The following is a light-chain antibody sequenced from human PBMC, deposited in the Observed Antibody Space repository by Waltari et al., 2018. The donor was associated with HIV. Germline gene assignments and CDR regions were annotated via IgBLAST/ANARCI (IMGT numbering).Light chain of an antibody. J-gene: IGKJ1*01. CDR2: AAS. CDR3: QQSYSTTWT. V-gene: IGKV1-39*01. CDR1: QNINNY. Sequence: DIQMTQSLSSLSASVGDRVTITCLVSQNINNYLNWYQEKPGNAPKLLIFAASSLQSGVPSRFSGSGSGTAFTLTINNLQPEDFASYYCQQSYSTTWTFGQGTKVEIK.